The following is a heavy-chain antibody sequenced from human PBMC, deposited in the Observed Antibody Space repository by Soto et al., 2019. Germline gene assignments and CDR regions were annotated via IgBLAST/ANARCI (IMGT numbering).Heavy chain of an antibody. V-gene: IGHV3-23*01. CDR1: GFTFSSYA. D-gene: IGHD2-15*01. Sequence: GGSLRLSCAASGFTFSSYAMSWVRQAPGKGLEWVSAISGSGGSTYYADSVKGRFTISRDNSKNTLYLQMNSLRAEDTAVYYCAKDPTSKFYCSGGSCYSVPYFDYWGQGTLVTVSS. CDR2: ISGSGGST. CDR3: AKDPTSKFYCSGGSCYSVPYFDY. J-gene: IGHJ4*02.